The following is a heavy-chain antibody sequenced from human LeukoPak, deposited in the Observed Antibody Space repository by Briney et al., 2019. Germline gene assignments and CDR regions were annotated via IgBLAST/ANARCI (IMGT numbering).Heavy chain of an antibody. D-gene: IGHD3-10*01. Sequence: PGGSLRLSCAASGFTFSSYWMSWVRQAPGKGLEWVANIKQDGSEKYYVDSVKGRFTISRDNAKNSLYLQMNSLRAEDTAVYYCARDVIGYLWVGESYYFDYWGQGTLVTVSS. CDR1: GFTFSSYW. J-gene: IGHJ4*02. V-gene: IGHV3-7*01. CDR2: IKQDGSEK. CDR3: ARDVIGYLWVGESYYFDY.